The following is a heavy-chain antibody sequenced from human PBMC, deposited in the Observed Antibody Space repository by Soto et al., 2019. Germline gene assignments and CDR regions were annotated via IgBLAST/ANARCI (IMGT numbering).Heavy chain of an antibody. CDR1: GFTFSSYA. CDR2: ISYDGSNK. CDR3: ARDDNGDYVGYYYGMDV. J-gene: IGHJ6*02. D-gene: IGHD4-17*01. V-gene: IGHV3-30*04. Sequence: GGSLRLSCAASGFTFSSYAMHWVRQAPGKGLECVAVISYDGSNKYYADSVKGRFTISRDNSKNTLYLQMNSLRAEDTAVYYCARDDNGDYVGYYYGMDVWGQGTTVTGSS.